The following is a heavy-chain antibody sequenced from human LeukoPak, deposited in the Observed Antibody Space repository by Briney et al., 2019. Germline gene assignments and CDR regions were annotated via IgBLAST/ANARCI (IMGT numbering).Heavy chain of an antibody. CDR3: ARRAGDYSHPYDY. J-gene: IGHJ4*02. V-gene: IGHV3-53*01. CDR1: GLTDSSNC. Sequence: GGSLRLFCAASGLTDSSNCMSGLRHAPGRGREWVSFIYSGGSTYYTDSVKGRFTISRDNSKNTLYLQMNSLRAEDTAVYYCARRAGDYSHPYDYWGQGILVTVSS. CDR2: IYSGGST. D-gene: IGHD3-22*01.